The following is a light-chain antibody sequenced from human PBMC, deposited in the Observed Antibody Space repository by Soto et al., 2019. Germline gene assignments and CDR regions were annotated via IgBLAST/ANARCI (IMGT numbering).Light chain of an antibody. CDR3: HQSGSSPFT. CDR1: QTPRGNY. V-gene: IGKV3-20*01. Sequence: EILLTQSPGTLSLSPGESATLSCKASQTPRGNYFAWYRQAPGQAPRLLVYGPSLRAAGIPDRFSASGSRIAVNPTINKVVPEAFEVYYCHQSGSSPFTFGPGTRVDI. CDR2: GPS. J-gene: IGKJ3*01.